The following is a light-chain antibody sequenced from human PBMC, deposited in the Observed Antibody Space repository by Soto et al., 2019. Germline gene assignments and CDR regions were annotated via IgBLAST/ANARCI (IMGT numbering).Light chain of an antibody. CDR2: EVS. CDR3: SSYTSSATVI. CDR1: SSDVGGYIY. Sequence: QSALTQPASVSGSPGQSITISCTGTSSDVGGYIYVSWYQHHAGNAPKLMIYEVSNQPSGVSNRFSGSKSGNTASLTISGLQDEDEAEYYCSSYTSSATVIFGGGTKVTVL. V-gene: IGLV2-14*01. J-gene: IGLJ2*01.